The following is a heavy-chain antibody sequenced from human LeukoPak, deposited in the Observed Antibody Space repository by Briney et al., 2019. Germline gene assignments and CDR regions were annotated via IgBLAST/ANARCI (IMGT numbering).Heavy chain of an antibody. CDR3: ARTYYGSGSYYETFDY. CDR2: IIPIFGTA. D-gene: IGHD3-10*01. V-gene: IGHV1-69*13. J-gene: IGHJ4*02. CDR1: GGTFSSYA. Sequence: GASVKVSCKASGGTFSSYAISWVRQAPGQGLEWMGGIIPIFGTANYVQKFQGRVTITADESTSTAYMELSSLRSEDTAVYYCARTYYGSGSYYETFDYWGQGTLVTVSS.